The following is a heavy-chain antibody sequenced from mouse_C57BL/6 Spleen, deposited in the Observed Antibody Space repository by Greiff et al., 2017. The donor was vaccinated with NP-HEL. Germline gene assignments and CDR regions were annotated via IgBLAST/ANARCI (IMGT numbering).Heavy chain of an antibody. CDR3: ARRGNYESMDY. V-gene: IGHV1-55*01. J-gene: IGHJ4*01. Sequence: QVQLQQPGAELVKPGASVKLSCKASGYTFTSYGITWVKQRPGQGLEWIGDIYPGSGSTNYNEKFKSKATLTVDTSSSTAYMQLSSLTSEESAVYCCARRGNYESMDYWGQGTSVTVSS. D-gene: IGHD2-1*01. CDR2: IYPGSGST. CDR1: GYTFTSYG.